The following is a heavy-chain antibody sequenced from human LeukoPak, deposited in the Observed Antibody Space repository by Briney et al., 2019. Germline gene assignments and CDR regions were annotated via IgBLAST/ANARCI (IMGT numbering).Heavy chain of an antibody. V-gene: IGHV4-59*01. CDR2: IYYSGST. CDR1: GFTFSSYD. D-gene: IGHD3-10*01. CDR3: ARDIGGSGTYSFDY. J-gene: IGHJ4*02. Sequence: GSLRLSCAASGFTFSSYDMSWIRQPPGKGLEWIGSIYYSGSTSYNPSLKSRVTISIDTSKNQFSLKLSSVTAADTAVYYCARDIGGSGTYSFDYWGQGTLVTVSS.